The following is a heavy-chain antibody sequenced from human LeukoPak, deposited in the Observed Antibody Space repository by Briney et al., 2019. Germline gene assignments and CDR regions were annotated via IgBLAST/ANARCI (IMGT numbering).Heavy chain of an antibody. V-gene: IGHV4-39*07. CDR1: GGSIRSTSYY. CDR2: IFHSGST. CDR3: ARANYYDSSGYSRGAFDI. D-gene: IGHD3-22*01. Sequence: SETLSLTCTVSGGSIRSTSYYWGWIRQPPGKGLEWIGSIFHSGSTYYNPSLKSRVTISVGTSKNQFSLKLSSVTAADTAVYYCARANYYDSSGYSRGAFDIWGQGTMVSVSS. J-gene: IGHJ3*02.